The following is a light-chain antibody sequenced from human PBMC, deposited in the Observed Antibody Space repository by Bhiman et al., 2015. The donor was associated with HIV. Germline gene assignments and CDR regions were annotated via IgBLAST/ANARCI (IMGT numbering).Light chain of an antibody. CDR3: AAWDDSLHEYV. CDR2: GNS. J-gene: IGLJ1*01. CDR1: SSNIGAGYD. Sequence: QSVLTQPPSVSGAPGQRVTISCTGSSSNIGAGYDVHWYQQLPGTAPKLLIYGNSNRPSGVPDRFSGSKSGTSVSLAISGLQAEDEADYYCAAWDDSLHEYVFGTGTKVTVL. V-gene: IGLV1-50*01.